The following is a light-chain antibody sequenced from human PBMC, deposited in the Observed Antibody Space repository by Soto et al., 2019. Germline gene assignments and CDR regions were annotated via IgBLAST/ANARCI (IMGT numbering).Light chain of an antibody. V-gene: IGKV3D-20*02. CDR3: QQRSNWPPIT. CDR2: GAS. J-gene: IGKJ5*01. CDR1: QSVSSSY. Sequence: EILLTQSPGTLSLSSGERATLSCRASQSVSSSYFAWYQHKPGQAPRLLIYGASNRATGIPDRFSGSGSGTDFTLTISSLEPEDAAVYYCQQRSNWPPITFGQGTRLEIK.